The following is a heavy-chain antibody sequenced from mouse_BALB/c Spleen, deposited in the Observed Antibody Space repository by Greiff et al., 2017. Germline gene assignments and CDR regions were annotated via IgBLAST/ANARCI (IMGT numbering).Heavy chain of an antibody. CDR1: GFSLTSYG. CDR3: ASSYYGNYDVDY. V-gene: IGHV2-2*02. D-gene: IGHD2-10*01. J-gene: IGHJ2*01. Sequence: VKLVESGPGLVQPSQSLSITCTVSGFSLTSYGVHWVRQSPGKGLEWLGVIWSGGSTDYNAAFISRLSISKDNSKSQVFFKMNSLQANDTAIYYCASSYYGNYDVDYWGQGTTLTVSS. CDR2: IWSGGST.